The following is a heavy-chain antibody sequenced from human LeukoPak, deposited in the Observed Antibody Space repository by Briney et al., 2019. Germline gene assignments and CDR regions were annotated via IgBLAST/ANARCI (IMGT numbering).Heavy chain of an antibody. Sequence: PGGSLRLSCAASGFTFSSYGMHWVRQAPGKGLEWVAVIWYDGSNKYYADSVKGRFTISRDNSKNTLYLQMNSLRAEDTAVYYCARDGIGDLMVLLNWGQGTLVTVSS. D-gene: IGHD3-10*01. J-gene: IGHJ4*02. CDR2: IWYDGSNK. CDR3: ARDGIGDLMVLLN. CDR1: GFTFSSYG. V-gene: IGHV3-33*01.